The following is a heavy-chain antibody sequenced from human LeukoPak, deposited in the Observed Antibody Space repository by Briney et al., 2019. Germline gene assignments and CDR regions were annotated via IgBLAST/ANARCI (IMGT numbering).Heavy chain of an antibody. CDR2: ISGSGGST. CDR3: AKGRYYYYYMDV. Sequence: PGGSLRLSCAASGFTFSSYGMSWVRQAPEKGLEWVSAISGSGGSTYYADSVKGRFTISRDNSKNTLYLQMNSLRAEDTAVYYCAKGRYYYYYMDVWGKGTTVTISS. CDR1: GFTFSSYG. J-gene: IGHJ6*03. V-gene: IGHV3-23*01.